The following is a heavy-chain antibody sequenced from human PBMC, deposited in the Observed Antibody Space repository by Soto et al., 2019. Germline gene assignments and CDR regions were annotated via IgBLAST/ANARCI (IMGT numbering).Heavy chain of an antibody. CDR2: ISSSSSYT. D-gene: IGHD3-16*01. Sequence: GGSLRLSCAASGFTFSDYYMSWIRQAPGKGLEWVSYISSSSSYTNYADSVKGRFTISRDNAKNSLYLQMKSLRAEDTAVYYCASGSLGVFDYWGQGTLVTVSS. CDR1: GFTFSDYY. V-gene: IGHV3-11*06. CDR3: ASGSLGVFDY. J-gene: IGHJ4*02.